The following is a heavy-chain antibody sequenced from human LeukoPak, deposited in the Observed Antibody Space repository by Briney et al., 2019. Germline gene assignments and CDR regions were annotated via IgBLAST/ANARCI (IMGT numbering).Heavy chain of an antibody. J-gene: IGHJ5*02. Sequence: ASVKVSCKASGYTFTGYYMHWVRQAPGQGLEWMGWINPNSGGTNYAQKFQGRVTMTRDTSISTAYMELSILRSDDTAVYYCAREGNTYGSNWFDPWGQGTLVTVSS. CDR3: AREGNTYGSNWFDP. V-gene: IGHV1-2*02. CDR2: INPNSGGT. D-gene: IGHD5-18*01. CDR1: GYTFTGYY.